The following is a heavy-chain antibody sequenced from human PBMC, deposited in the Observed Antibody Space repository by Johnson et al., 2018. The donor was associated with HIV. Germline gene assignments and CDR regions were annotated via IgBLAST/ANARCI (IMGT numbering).Heavy chain of an antibody. CDR3: AREQLVLGSFRSDAFDI. CDR2: ISYDGSNK. D-gene: IGHD6-13*01. J-gene: IGHJ3*02. Sequence: QMQLVESGGGVVQPGRSLRLSCAASGFTFRTYGMHWVRQAPGKGLEWVAVISYDGSNKYYADSVKGRFTISRYNSKNTLYLQMNSLRAEDTAVYYCAREQLVLGSFRSDAFDIWGQGTMVTVSS. CDR1: GFTFRTYG. V-gene: IGHV3-30*03.